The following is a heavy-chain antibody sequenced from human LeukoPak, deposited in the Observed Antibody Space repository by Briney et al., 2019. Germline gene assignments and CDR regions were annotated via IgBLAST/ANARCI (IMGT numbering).Heavy chain of an antibody. V-gene: IGHV3-66*01. CDR2: IYSGGST. J-gene: IGHJ4*02. CDR3: ARVRGYSYGPDY. D-gene: IGHD5-18*01. Sequence: GRSLRLSCAASGFTVSSNYMSWVRQAPGKGLEWVSVIYSGGSTYYADSVKGRFTISRDNAKNSLYLQMNSLRAEDTAVYYCARVRGYSYGPDYWGQGILVTVSS. CDR1: GFTVSSNY.